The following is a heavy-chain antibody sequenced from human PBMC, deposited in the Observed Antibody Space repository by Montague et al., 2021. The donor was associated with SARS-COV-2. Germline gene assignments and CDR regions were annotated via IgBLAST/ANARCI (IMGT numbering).Heavy chain of an antibody. V-gene: IGHV1-8*01. Sequence: SVKVSCKASGYTFTSYDINWVRQATGQGLEWMGWMNPNSGNTGYAQKFQGSVTMTRNTSISTAYMELSSLRSEDTAVYYCARGLIVATIFHYYYYMDVWGKGTTVTVSS. CDR2: MNPNSGNT. CDR1: GYTFTSYD. D-gene: IGHD5-12*01. CDR3: ARGLIVATIFHYYYYMDV. J-gene: IGHJ6*03.